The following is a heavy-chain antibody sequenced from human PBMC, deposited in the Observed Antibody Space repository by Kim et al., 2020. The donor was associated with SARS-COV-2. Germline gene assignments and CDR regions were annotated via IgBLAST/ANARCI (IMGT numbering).Heavy chain of an antibody. V-gene: IGHV4-39*01. J-gene: IGHJ4*02. CDR2: IYYSGST. D-gene: IGHD3-22*01. Sequence: SETLSLTCTVSGGSISSSSYYWGWIRQPPGKGLEWIGSIYYSGSTYYNPSLKSRVTISVDTSKNQFSLKLSSVTAADTAVYYCASGAGGSGYQYYFDYWGQGTLVTVSS. CDR3: ASGAGGSGYQYYFDY. CDR1: GGSISSSSYY.